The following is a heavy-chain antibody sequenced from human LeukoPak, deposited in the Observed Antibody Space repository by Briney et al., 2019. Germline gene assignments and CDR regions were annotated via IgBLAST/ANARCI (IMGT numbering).Heavy chain of an antibody. CDR1: GFTFSKSG. V-gene: IGHV3-23*01. CDR2: VSGNGGST. J-gene: IGHJ4*02. CDR3: AKLLVGDSSTDVSY. Sequence: GGSLRLSCAASGFTFSKSGMNWVRQAPGKGLEWVSGVSGNGGSTYYADSVKGRFTISRDNSKNTLYLQVNSLRAEDTAVYYCAKLLVGDSSTDVSYWGQGTLVTVSS. D-gene: IGHD2-21*02.